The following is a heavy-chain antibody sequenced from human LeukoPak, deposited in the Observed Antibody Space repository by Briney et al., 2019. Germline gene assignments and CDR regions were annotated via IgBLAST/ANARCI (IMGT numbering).Heavy chain of an antibody. CDR1: GFTFSSYA. J-gene: IGHJ4*02. Sequence: GGSLRLSCADSGFTFSSYAMTWVRQAPGKGLEWVSTISGASGTTYYADSVKGRLTISRDNSKNTLYLQMNSLRAEDTAVYYCGTAGRGYLFDQWGQGTLVTVSS. D-gene: IGHD3-22*01. CDR2: ISGASGTT. V-gene: IGHV3-23*01. CDR3: GTAGRGYLFDQ.